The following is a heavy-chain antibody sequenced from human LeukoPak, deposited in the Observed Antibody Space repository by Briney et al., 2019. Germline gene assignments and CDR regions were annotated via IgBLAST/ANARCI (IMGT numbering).Heavy chain of an antibody. CDR2: IYYSGST. CDR3: ATTYSSSATWYYYYYMDV. D-gene: IGHD6-13*01. Sequence: PSQTLSLTCTVSGGSISSSSYNWGWIRQTPGKGLEWIGSIYYSGSTYYKPSLKIRVTICVDTYKNEFSLELSSVTAADTAVYYCATTYSSSATWYYYYYMDVWGKGTTVTVSS. CDR1: GGSISSSSYN. V-gene: IGHV4-39*01. J-gene: IGHJ6*03.